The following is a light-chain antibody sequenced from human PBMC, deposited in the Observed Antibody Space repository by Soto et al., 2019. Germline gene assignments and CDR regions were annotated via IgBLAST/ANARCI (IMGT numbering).Light chain of an antibody. CDR2: AAS. V-gene: IGKV1-6*01. J-gene: IGKJ4*01. CDR3: LQDDNYPLT. CDR1: QSISSY. Sequence: IQMTQSPSSLSASVGDRVTITCRASQSISSYLNWYQQKPGKAPELLIYAASSLQSGVPSRFSGSGSGTDFTLTISSLQPEDFATYYCLQDDNYPLTFGGWTKVDIK.